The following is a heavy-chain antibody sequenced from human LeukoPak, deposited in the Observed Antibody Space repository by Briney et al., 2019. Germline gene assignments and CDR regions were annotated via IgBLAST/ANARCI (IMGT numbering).Heavy chain of an antibody. V-gene: IGHV5-51*01. CDR3: ARQGGSFPYYFDY. J-gene: IGHJ4*02. CDR1: GYTFSSYW. CDR2: IYPGGSDT. D-gene: IGHD2-15*01. Sequence: GESLKISCEGSGYTFSSYWIGWVRQMPGKGLEWMGIIYPGGSDTRYSPSFQGQVTISADKSISTAYLQWSSLKASDTAMYYCARQGGSFPYYFDYWGQGTLVTVSS.